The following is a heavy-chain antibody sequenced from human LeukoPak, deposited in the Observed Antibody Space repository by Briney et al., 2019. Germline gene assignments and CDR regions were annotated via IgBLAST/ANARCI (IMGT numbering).Heavy chain of an antibody. CDR3: AREGRLRPSHIDV. Sequence: GGSLRLSCVASGFTFSRYSMNWVRRAPGQGLDWVSYISSDSNTIYYADSVKGRFTISRDNAQNLLYLQMNSLRADDTAVYYCAREGRLRPSHIDVWGQGTLVTVSS. CDR1: GFTFSRYS. CDR2: ISSDSNTI. J-gene: IGHJ4*02. D-gene: IGHD2-21*01. V-gene: IGHV3-48*04.